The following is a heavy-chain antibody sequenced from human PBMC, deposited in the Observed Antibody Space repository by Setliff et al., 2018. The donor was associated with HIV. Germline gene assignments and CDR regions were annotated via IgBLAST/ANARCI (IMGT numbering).Heavy chain of an antibody. J-gene: IGHJ2*01. D-gene: IGHD3-10*01. CDR3: ARRRLAYDSWSYRGNWFFDL. V-gene: IGHV5-51*01. CDR2: IYPGDSDT. CDR1: AYSFTTYW. Sequence: PGESLKISCQGSAYSFTTYWIGWVRQMPGKGLEWMGIIYPGDSDTRYSPSFQGQVTISADKSISTAYLQWSSLKASDTAMYYCARRRLAYDSWSYRGNWFFDLWGRGTLVTVSS.